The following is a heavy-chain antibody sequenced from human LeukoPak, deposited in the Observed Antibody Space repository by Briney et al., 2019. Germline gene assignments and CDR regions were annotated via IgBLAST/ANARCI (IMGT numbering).Heavy chain of an antibody. Sequence: GGSLRLSCAASGFTFDDYAMHWVRQAPGKGLEWVSAISGSGGSTYYADSVKGRFTISRDNSKNTLYLQMNSLRAEDTAVYYCARRITIFGVVMTYYYYGMDVWGQGTTVTVSS. V-gene: IGHV3-23*01. CDR3: ARRITIFGVVMTYYYYGMDV. D-gene: IGHD3-3*01. CDR2: ISGSGGST. CDR1: GFTFDDYA. J-gene: IGHJ6*02.